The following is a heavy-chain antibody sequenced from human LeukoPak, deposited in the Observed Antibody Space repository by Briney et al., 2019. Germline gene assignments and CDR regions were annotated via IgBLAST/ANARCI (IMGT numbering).Heavy chain of an antibody. CDR2: ISSSSSYI. Sequence: GGSLRLSCAASGFTFSDYYMSWIRQAPGKGLEWVSSISSSSSYIYYADSVKGRFTISRDNAKNSLYLQMNSLRAEDTAVYYCARDGGAVLVILDAFDIWGQGTMVTVSS. D-gene: IGHD3-22*01. CDR3: ARDGGAVLVILDAFDI. CDR1: GFTFSDYY. J-gene: IGHJ3*02. V-gene: IGHV3-11*06.